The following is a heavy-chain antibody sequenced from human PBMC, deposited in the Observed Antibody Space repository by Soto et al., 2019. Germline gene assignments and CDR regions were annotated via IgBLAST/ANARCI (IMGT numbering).Heavy chain of an antibody. CDR2: IDPSDSYT. CDR3: ARLMGYDISAPTEFDP. J-gene: IGHJ5*02. Sequence: PGESLKISCKGSGYKFTSYWITWVRQMPGKGLEWMGRIDPSDSYTTYSPSFQGHVTISAEKSISTAFLQWSSLKASDTAMYYCARLMGYDISAPTEFDPWGQGTLVTVSS. D-gene: IGHD2-8*01. CDR1: GYKFTSYW. V-gene: IGHV5-10-1*01.